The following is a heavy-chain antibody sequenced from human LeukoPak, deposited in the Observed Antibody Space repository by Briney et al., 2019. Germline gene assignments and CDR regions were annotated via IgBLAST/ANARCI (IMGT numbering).Heavy chain of an antibody. V-gene: IGHV3-23*01. D-gene: IGHD6-6*01. Sequence: GGSLRLSCAASGFTFSDHAMSWVRQAPGKGLEWVSAISGSGGSVYYADSVKGRLTISRDNSKNTLHLQMNSLRAEDTAVYYCAKGIAARALGYFDYWGQGTLVTVSS. CDR2: ISGSGGSV. CDR1: GFTFSDHA. J-gene: IGHJ4*02. CDR3: AKGIAARALGYFDY.